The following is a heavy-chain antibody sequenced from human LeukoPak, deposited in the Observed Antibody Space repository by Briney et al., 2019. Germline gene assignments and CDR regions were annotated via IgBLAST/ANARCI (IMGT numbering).Heavy chain of an antibody. D-gene: IGHD6-13*01. V-gene: IGHV3-48*01. CDR1: GFDFSTYS. CDR2: IDSSSTI. CDR3: ARDLGVAPRAAAVKPGDY. Sequence: PGGSLRLSCAASGFDFSTYSMHWVRRAPGRGLEWLSYIDSSSTIYYADSVKGRFTISRDNAKNSLYLQMNSLRAEDTAVYYCARDLGVAPRAAAVKPGDYWGQGTLVTVSS. J-gene: IGHJ4*02.